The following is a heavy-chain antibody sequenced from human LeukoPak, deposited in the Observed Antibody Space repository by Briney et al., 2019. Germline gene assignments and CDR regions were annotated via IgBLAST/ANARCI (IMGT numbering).Heavy chain of an antibody. D-gene: IGHD3-3*01. V-gene: IGHV3-48*04. J-gene: IGHJ4*02. CDR2: ISSSGSTI. CDR3: AREYYDFWSGYYPYFDY. CDR1: GFTFSSYW. Sequence: GGSLRLSCAASGFTFSSYWMSWVRQAPGKGLEWVSYISSSGSTIYYADSVKGRFTISRDNAKNSLYLQMNSLRAEDTAVYYCAREYYDFWSGYYPYFDYWGQGTLVTVSS.